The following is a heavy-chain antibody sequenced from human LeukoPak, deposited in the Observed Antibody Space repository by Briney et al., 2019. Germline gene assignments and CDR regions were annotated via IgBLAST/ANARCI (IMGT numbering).Heavy chain of an antibody. J-gene: IGHJ4*02. Sequence: SETLSLTCTVSGGSISSSSYYWGWIRQPPGKGLEWIASIYYSGGTYYNPSLKSRVTISVDTAKNQFSLKMSSVTAADTAVYYCASLPWIQLWKHYGGQGTLVTVSS. CDR2: IYYSGGT. D-gene: IGHD5-18*01. CDR3: ASLPWIQLWKHY. CDR1: GGSISSSSYY. V-gene: IGHV4-39*01.